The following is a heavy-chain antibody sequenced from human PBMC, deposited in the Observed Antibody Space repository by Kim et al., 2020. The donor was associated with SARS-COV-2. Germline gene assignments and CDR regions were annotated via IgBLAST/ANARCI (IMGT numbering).Heavy chain of an antibody. D-gene: IGHD6-13*01. CDR2: ISYDGSNK. CDR3: AKDWGVIAAAGGGYYYYYGMDV. CDR1: GFTFSSYG. Sequence: GGSLRLSCAASGFTFSSYGMHWVRQAPGKGLEWVAVISYDGSNKYYADSVKGRFTISRDNSKNTLYLQMNSLRAEDTAVYYCAKDWGVIAAAGGGYYYYYGMDVWGQGTTVTVSS. J-gene: IGHJ6*02. V-gene: IGHV3-30*18.